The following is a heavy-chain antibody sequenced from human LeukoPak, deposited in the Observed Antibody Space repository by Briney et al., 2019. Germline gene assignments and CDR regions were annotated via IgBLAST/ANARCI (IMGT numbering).Heavy chain of an antibody. D-gene: IGHD3-22*01. CDR1: GFTFSSYS. J-gene: IGHJ4*02. Sequence: GGSLRLSCAASGFTFSSYSMNWVRQAPGKGLEWVSSISSSSSYIYYADSVKGRFTVSRDNAKNSLYLQMNSLGAEDTAVYYCARDDSPYYDSSRNPFDYWGQGTLVTVSS. CDR3: ARDDSPYYDSSRNPFDY. V-gene: IGHV3-21*01. CDR2: ISSSSSYI.